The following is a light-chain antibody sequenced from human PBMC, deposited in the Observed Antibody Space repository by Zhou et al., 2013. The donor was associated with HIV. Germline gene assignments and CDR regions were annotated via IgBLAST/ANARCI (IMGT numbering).Light chain of an antibody. V-gene: IGKV3-11*01. CDR3: QQRYNWPVT. Sequence: EIVMTQSPATLSVSPGERATLSCRASQSVSSYLAWYQQKPGQAPRLLVYDASNRAPGTPARFTGSGSGTDFTLTVSSLEPEDFAVYYCQQRYNWPVTFGGGTKVEIK. CDR2: DAS. CDR1: QSVSSY. J-gene: IGKJ4*01.